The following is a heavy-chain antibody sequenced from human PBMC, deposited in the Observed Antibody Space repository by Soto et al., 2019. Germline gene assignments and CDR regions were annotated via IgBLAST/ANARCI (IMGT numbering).Heavy chain of an antibody. CDR2: IHHSGRT. D-gene: IGHD6-19*01. Sequence: PSETLSLTCTVSGGSISTYYWNWIRQTPGKGLEWIGYIHHSGRTNYNPSLRSRVTISVDTSKNQFSLKLTSVTAADSAIYYCARKFYGSVVTPPSELHLWGQGALVTVSS. CDR1: GGSISTYY. V-gene: IGHV4-59*01. CDR3: ARKFYGSVVTPPSELHL. J-gene: IGHJ1*01.